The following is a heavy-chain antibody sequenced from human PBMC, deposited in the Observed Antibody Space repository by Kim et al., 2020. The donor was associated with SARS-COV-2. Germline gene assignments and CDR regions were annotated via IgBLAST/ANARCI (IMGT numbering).Heavy chain of an antibody. D-gene: IGHD3-9*01. Sequence: ASVKVSCKASGYTFTSYYMHWVRQAPGQGLEWMGIINPSGGSTSYAQKFQGRVTMTRDTSTSTVYMELSSLRSEDTAVYYCVIAWYDILTGYDAFDIWGQLTMATVAS. CDR3: VIAWYDILTGYDAFDI. CDR1: GYTFTSYY. J-gene: IGHJ3*02. V-gene: IGHV1-46*01. CDR2: INPSGGST.